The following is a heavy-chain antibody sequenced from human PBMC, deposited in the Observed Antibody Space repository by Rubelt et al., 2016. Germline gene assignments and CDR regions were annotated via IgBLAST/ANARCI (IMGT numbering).Heavy chain of an antibody. J-gene: IGHJ4*02. CDR1: GYSFTTYY. V-gene: IGHV1-46*01. CDR3: ARVPSFTSRGDS. Sequence: GASVKISCKASGYSFTTYYMHWVRQAPGQGLEWMVMIDPSGGATNYAQKFQGRITMTRDTSTSTVYLDLSSLRSEDTAVYYCARVPSFTSRGDSWGQGTLVTVSS. D-gene: IGHD2-2*01. CDR2: IDPSGGAT.